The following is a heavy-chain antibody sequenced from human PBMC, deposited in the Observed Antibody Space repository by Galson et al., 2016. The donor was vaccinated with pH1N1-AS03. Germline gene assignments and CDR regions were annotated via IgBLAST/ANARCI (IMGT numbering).Heavy chain of an antibody. CDR3: ARGITIFGLARPALDS. Sequence: LRLSCAASGLTFSTAWMSWVRQAPGKGLEWISVIFTGGTTYYADSVRGRFTISRDDSRNTLYLQMNSLRNEDTAVYYCARGITIFGLARPALDSWGQGTRVTVSS. D-gene: IGHD3-3*01. J-gene: IGHJ4*02. CDR2: IFTGGTT. CDR1: GLTFSTAW. V-gene: IGHV3-66*02.